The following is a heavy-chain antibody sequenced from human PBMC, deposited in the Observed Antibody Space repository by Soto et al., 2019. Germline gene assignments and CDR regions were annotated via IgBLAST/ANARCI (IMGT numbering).Heavy chain of an antibody. D-gene: IGHD1-26*01. CDR2: INPNSGGT. Sequence: ASVKVSCKASGYSFTGYCMHWVRQAPGQGLEWMGWINPNSGGTNYAQRFQGRVTMTRDTSISTAYMELSSLSSDDTAVYYCARDHNGGYSYYYYYDMDVWGQGTTVTVSS. J-gene: IGHJ6*02. CDR3: ARDHNGGYSYYYYYDMDV. CDR1: GYSFTGYC. V-gene: IGHV1-2*02.